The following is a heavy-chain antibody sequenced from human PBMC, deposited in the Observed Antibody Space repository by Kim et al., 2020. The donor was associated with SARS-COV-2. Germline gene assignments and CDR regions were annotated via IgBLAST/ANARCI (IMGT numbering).Heavy chain of an antibody. CDR2: IYPGDSDT. J-gene: IGHJ6*02. CDR3: ARQLIGYCSGGSCFNYYYYYGMDV. D-gene: IGHD2-15*01. CDR1: GYSFTSYW. Sequence: GESLKISCKGSGYSFTSYWIGWVRQMPGKGLEWMGIIYPGDSDTRYSPSFQGQVTISADKSISTAYLQWSSLKASDTAMYYCARQLIGYCSGGSCFNYYYYYGMDVWGQGTTVTVSS. V-gene: IGHV5-51*01.